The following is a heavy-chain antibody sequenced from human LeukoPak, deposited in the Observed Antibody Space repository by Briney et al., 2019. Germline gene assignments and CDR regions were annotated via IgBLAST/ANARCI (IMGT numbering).Heavy chain of an antibody. D-gene: IGHD6-13*01. CDR1: GFTFSDYY. CDR2: ISSSGSTI. V-gene: IGHV3-11*04. J-gene: IGHJ4*02. Sequence: GGSLRLSCAASGFTFSDYYMSWIRQAPGKGLEWVSYISSSGSTIYYADSVKGRFTISRDNAKNSLYLQMNSLRAEDTAVYYCARAIWYSSSWYGGYYFDYWGQGTLVTVSS. CDR3: ARAIWYSSSWYGGYYFDY.